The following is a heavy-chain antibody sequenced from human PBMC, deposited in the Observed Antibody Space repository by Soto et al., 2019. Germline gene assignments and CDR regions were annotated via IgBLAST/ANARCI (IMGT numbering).Heavy chain of an antibody. D-gene: IGHD2-15*01. CDR3: AY. V-gene: IGHV5-51*01. CDR2: IYPGLSET. J-gene: IGHJ4*02. Sequence: PGESLKISCQASGYTFINNWIGWVRQKPGKGLEWLGIIYPGLSETRYSPSFRGHVTISVDKTLNTAYLQWDSLKASRVSSVVAAYWGQGTLVTVSS. CDR1: GYTFINNW.